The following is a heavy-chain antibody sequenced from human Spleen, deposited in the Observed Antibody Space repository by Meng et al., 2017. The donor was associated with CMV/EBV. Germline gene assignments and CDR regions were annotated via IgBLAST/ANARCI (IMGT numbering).Heavy chain of an antibody. CDR2: IYPGDSDT. D-gene: IGHD3-22*01. V-gene: IGHV5-51*01. Sequence: GESLKISCKGSGYSFTSYWIGWVRQMPGKGLEWMGIIYPGDSDTRYSPSFQGQVTISADKSISTAYLQWSSLKASDTAMYYCARLTYYDSSGYVPFDYWGQGTLVTVSS. J-gene: IGHJ4*02. CDR3: ARLTYYDSSGYVPFDY. CDR1: GYSFTSYW.